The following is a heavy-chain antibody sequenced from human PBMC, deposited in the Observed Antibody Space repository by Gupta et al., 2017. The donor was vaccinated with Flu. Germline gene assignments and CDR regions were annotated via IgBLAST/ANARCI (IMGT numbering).Heavy chain of an antibody. CDR2: TYYRSKWYN. J-gene: IGHJ6*04. CDR3: VRGPQPYRD. V-gene: IGHV6-1*01. D-gene: IGHD1-26*01. Sequence: NWIRQSPSRGLEWLGRTYYRSKWYNDYAVSVKGRITINPDTSKNQFSLQLNSVTPEDTAVYYCVRGPQPYRDWGKGTTVTVSS.